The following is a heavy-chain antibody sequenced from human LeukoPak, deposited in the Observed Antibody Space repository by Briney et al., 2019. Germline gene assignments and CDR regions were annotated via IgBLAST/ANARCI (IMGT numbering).Heavy chain of an antibody. CDR1: GFTFKDAW. CDR3: STTGVTGTEINN. CDR2: IKRKTDGETT. Sequence: GGSLRLSCAASGFTFKDAWMSWVRQAPGKGLEWVGRIKRKTDGETTDYAAPVKGRFTISRDDSKNTVYLDMNSLKTEDTAVYYCSTTGVTGTEINNWGQGTLVTVSS. J-gene: IGHJ4*02. V-gene: IGHV3-15*01. D-gene: IGHD1/OR15-1a*01.